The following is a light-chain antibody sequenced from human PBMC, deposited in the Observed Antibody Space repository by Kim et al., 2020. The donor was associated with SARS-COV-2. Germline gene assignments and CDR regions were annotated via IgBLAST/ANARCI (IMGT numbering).Light chain of an antibody. CDR1: QGISRA. Sequence: AIQLTQSPSSLSASVGDRVTITCRARQGISRALAWYQQKPGKAPKLLIYDASSLESGVPSRFSGSGSGTDFTLTISCLQPENFATYSCQQFYSYPTFGVGTKV. V-gene: IGKV1-13*02. CDR2: DAS. J-gene: IGKJ4*01. CDR3: QQFYSYPT.